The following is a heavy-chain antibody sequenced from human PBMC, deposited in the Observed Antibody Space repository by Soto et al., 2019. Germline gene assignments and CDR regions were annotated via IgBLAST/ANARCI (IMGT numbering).Heavy chain of an antibody. CDR2: VSPPVRTS. Sequence: QVQLVQSGAEVKKPGSSVKVSCKTSGVSFNNNGIGWVRQAPGHGLEWMGGVSPPVRTSNYARKFQGRISITADASTGTVNIELSSLTSEDTAQYYCARVLYYGSGSYSPYGMDVWGQGTTVTVSS. J-gene: IGHJ6*02. CDR1: GVSFNNNG. CDR3: ARVLYYGSGSYSPYGMDV. D-gene: IGHD3-10*01. V-gene: IGHV1-69*01.